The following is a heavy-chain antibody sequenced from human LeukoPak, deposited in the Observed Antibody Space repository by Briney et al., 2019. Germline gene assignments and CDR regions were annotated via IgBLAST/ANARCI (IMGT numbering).Heavy chain of an antibody. D-gene: IGHD6-6*01. CDR1: GGSFSSYA. V-gene: IGHV1-69*01. J-gene: IGHJ5*02. CDR3: ASLASSSSATWFDP. CDR2: IIPIFGTA. Sequence: ASVKVCCKASGGSFSSYAISWVRQAPGQGLEWMGGIIPIFGTANYAQKFQGRVTITADESTSTAYMELSSLRSEGTAVYYCASLASSSSATWFDPWGQGTLVTVSS.